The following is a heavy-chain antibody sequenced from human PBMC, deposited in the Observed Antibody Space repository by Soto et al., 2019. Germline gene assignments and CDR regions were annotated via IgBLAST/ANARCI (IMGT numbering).Heavy chain of an antibody. D-gene: IGHD2-15*01. J-gene: IGHJ1*01. CDR3: ANLGYCSGSTGPLQH. V-gene: IGHV3-23*01. CDR2: INAGGGTT. Sequence: EVQLLESGGGLVQAGGSLRLSCAPSGCTFRNFAMRWVRQAPGKGLEWLSTINAGGGTTYSVDSVKGRFTISRDNSRNTLYLQMNSLRVDDTAVYYCANLGYCSGSTGPLQHWGQGTLVTVSS. CDR1: GCTFRNFA.